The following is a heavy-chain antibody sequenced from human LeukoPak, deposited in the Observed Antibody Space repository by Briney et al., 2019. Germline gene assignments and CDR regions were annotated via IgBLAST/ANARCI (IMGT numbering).Heavy chain of an antibody. CDR3: ARDADYYGSGSCFDY. J-gene: IGHJ4*02. V-gene: IGHV3-21*01. D-gene: IGHD3-10*01. CDR2: ISTSSSYI. Sequence: GGSLRLSCAASGFTFNSHSMNWVRQAPGKGLEWVSSISTSSSYIYYADSVKGRFTISRDNAKNSLYLQMNSLRAEDTAVYYCARDADYYGSGSCFDYWGQGTLVTVSS. CDR1: GFTFNSHS.